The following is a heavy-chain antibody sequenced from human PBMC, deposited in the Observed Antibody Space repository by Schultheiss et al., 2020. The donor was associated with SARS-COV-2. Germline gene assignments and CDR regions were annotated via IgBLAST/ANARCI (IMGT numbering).Heavy chain of an antibody. D-gene: IGHD3-22*01. Sequence: GGSLRLSCAAPGFTFSSYAMHWVRQAPGKGLEWVTVISYDGSNKYYADSVRGRFTISRDNSKNTLYLQMSSLRAEDTAVYYCASDSSGYYYVGAFDIWGQGTMVTVSS. CDR1: GFTFSSYA. CDR3: ASDSSGYYYVGAFDI. J-gene: IGHJ3*02. CDR2: ISYDGSNK. V-gene: IGHV3-30*15.